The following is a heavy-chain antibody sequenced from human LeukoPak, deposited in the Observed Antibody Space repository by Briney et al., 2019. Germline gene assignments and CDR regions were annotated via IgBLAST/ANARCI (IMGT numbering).Heavy chain of an antibody. CDR2: IYYSGST. Sequence: TLSLTCAVSGDSISSGGYSWSWIRQPPGKGLEWIGYIYYSGSTYYNPSLKRRVTISVDTSKNQFSLKLSSVTAADTAVYYCARASLYYDSQDAFDIWGQGTMVTVSS. CDR3: ARASLYYDSQDAFDI. D-gene: IGHD3-22*01. J-gene: IGHJ3*02. V-gene: IGHV4-31*11. CDR1: GDSISSGGYS.